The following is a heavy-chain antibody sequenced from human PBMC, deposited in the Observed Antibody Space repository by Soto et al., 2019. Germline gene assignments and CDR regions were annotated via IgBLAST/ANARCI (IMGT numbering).Heavy chain of an antibody. V-gene: IGHV5-10-1*01. CDR1: GYSFTSYC. Sequence: PGESLKISCKVSGYSFTSYCISWLRQMPGKCLEWMGRIDPSDSYTNYSPSFQGHVTISADKSISTAYLQWSSLKASDTAMYYCARQYCSSTSCYYYGMDVWGQGTTVTVSS. J-gene: IGHJ6*02. CDR2: IDPSDSYT. D-gene: IGHD2-2*01. CDR3: ARQYCSSTSCYYYGMDV.